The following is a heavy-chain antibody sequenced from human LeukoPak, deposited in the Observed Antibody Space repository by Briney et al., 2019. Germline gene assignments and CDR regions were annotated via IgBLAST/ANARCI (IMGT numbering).Heavy chain of an antibody. CDR3: ARDAEGQYSSGWYY. J-gene: IGHJ4*02. Sequence: SETLSLTCAVSGYSISSGYYWGWIRQPPGKELEWIGSIYHSGSTYYNPSLKSRVTISVDTSKNQFSLKLSSVTAADTAVYYCARDAEGQYSSGWYYWGQGTLVTVSS. CDR2: IYHSGST. D-gene: IGHD6-19*01. V-gene: IGHV4-38-2*02. CDR1: GYSISSGYY.